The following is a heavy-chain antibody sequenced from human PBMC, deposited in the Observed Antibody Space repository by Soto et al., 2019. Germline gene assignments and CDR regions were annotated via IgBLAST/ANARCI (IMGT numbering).Heavy chain of an antibody. J-gene: IGHJ6*02. CDR1: GFTFSSYA. D-gene: IGHD3-3*01. Sequence: GGSLKLSCAASGFTFSSYAMSWVRQAPGKGLEWVSAISGSGGSTYYADSVKGRFTISRDNSKNTLYLQMNSLRAEDTAVYYCAKGEESYYDFWSGYTAYYYYGMDVWGQGTTVTVSS. CDR2: ISGSGGST. V-gene: IGHV3-23*01. CDR3: AKGEESYYDFWSGYTAYYYYGMDV.